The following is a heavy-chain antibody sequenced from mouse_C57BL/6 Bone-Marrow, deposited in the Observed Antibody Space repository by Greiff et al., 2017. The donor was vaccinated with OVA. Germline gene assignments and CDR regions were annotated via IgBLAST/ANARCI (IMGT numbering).Heavy chain of an antibody. V-gene: IGHV1-74*01. CDR1: GYTFTSYW. Sequence: QVQLKQPGAELVKPGASVKVSCTASGYTFTSYWMHWVKQRPGQGLEWIGRIHPSDSDTNYNQKFKGKATLTVDKSSSTAYMQLSSLTSEDSAVYYCAIWYRPSFYYARDYWGQGTSVTVSS. D-gene: IGHD1-1*02. CDR3: AIWYRPSFYYARDY. CDR2: IHPSDSDT. J-gene: IGHJ4*01.